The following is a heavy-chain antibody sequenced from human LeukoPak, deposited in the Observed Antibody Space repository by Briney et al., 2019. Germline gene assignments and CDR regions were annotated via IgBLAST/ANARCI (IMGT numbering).Heavy chain of an antibody. CDR2: INHSGST. J-gene: IGHJ4*02. V-gene: IGHV4-34*01. CDR3: ARGRGYSYGYPSPFDY. Sequence: PSETLSLTCAVYGGSFSGYYWSWIRQPPGKGLEWIGEINHSGSTNYNPSLKSRVTISVDTSKNQFSLKLSSVTAADTAVYYCARGRGYSYGYPSPFDYWGQGTLVTVSS. D-gene: IGHD5-18*01. CDR1: GGSFSGYY.